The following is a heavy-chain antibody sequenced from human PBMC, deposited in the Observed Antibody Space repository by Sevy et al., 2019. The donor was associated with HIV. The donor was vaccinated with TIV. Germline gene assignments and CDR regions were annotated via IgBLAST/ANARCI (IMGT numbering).Heavy chain of an antibody. V-gene: IGHV1-8*01. Sequence: ASVKVSCKASGYTFTALDINWVRQATGQGLEWMGWMNPNTGQTDYSQRFQGRVTMTRDTSISTAYMELHSLISDDTAIYYCARGIAAGVDYWGQGTQVTVSS. J-gene: IGHJ4*02. CDR3: ARGIAAGVDY. CDR2: MNPNTGQT. D-gene: IGHD6-13*01. CDR1: GYTFTALD.